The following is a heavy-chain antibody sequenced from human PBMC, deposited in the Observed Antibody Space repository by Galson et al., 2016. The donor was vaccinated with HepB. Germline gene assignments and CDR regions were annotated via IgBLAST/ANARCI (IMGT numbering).Heavy chain of an antibody. D-gene: IGHD4-23*01. CDR2: IYSGGRT. V-gene: IGHV3-53*01. CDR3: SKPARVGTHTSDH. Sequence: SLRLSCAASGFTVGNNYMVWVRQAPGKGLEWVSLIYSGGRTSYADSVKGRFTISRDSSKNTLYLQMSSLRVEDTARYYCSKPARVGTHTSDHWGQGTLVTVSS. CDR1: GFTVGNNY. J-gene: IGHJ4*02.